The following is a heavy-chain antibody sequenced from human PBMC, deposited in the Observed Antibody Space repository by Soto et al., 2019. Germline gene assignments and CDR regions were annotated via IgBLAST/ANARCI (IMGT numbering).Heavy chain of an antibody. D-gene: IGHD3-16*01. Sequence: PVGSLRLSCAASGFTFSSYGMHWVRQAPGKGLEWVAVIWYDGSNKYYADSVKGRFTISRDNSKNTLYLQMSSLRAEDTAVYYCARLMGGIKTYYYYYYGMDVWGQGTTVTVSS. CDR1: GFTFSSYG. CDR3: ARLMGGIKTYYYYYYGMDV. V-gene: IGHV3-33*01. J-gene: IGHJ6*02. CDR2: IWYDGSNK.